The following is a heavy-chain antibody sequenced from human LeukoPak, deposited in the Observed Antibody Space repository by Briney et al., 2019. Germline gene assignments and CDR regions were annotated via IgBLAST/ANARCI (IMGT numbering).Heavy chain of an antibody. CDR3: ARAGGVDTAMDANFDY. CDR1: GGSFSGYY. Sequence: SETLSLTCAVYGGSFSGYYWSWIRQPPGKGLEWIGEINHSGSTNYNPSLKSRVTISVDTSKNQFSLKLSSVTAADTAVYYCARAGGVDTAMDANFDYWGQGTLVTVSS. V-gene: IGHV4-34*01. CDR2: INHSGST. D-gene: IGHD5-18*01. J-gene: IGHJ4*02.